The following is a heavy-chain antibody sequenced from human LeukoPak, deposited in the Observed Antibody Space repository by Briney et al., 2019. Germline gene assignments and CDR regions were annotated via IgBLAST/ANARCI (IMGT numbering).Heavy chain of an antibody. CDR1: GGSISSYY. CDR2: IYYSGST. CDR3: AKWGSGWDRAFDI. J-gene: IGHJ3*02. D-gene: IGHD6-19*01. V-gene: IGHV4-59*01. Sequence: SETLSLTCTVSGGSISSYYWSWIRQPPGKGLEWIGYIYYSGSTNYNPSLKSRVTISVDTSKNQFSLKLSSVTAADTAVYYCAKWGSGWDRAFDIWGQGTMVTVSS.